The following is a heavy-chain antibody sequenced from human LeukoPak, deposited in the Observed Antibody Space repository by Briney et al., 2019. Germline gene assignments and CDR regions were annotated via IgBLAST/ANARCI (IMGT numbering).Heavy chain of an antibody. CDR1: GGSISSSY. CDR3: ARHEPPGARRHLDY. J-gene: IGHJ4*02. V-gene: IGHV4-59*08. Sequence: SETLSLTSNVSGGSISSSYWSWIRQPPGKGLEWVGYIYNTGTTNYNPSLNSRVTMSVDTSKNQLSLRLSSVTAADTAVYYCARHEPPGARRHLDYWGQGTLVTVSS. D-gene: IGHD1-14*01. CDR2: IYNTGTT.